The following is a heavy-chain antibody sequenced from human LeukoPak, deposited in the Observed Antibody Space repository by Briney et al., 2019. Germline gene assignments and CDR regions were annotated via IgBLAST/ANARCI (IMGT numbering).Heavy chain of an antibody. CDR1: GYNFTSYY. D-gene: IGHD2-21*02. CDR2: INPSGGST. J-gene: IGHJ4*02. CDR3: ARGAVPHHIVVVTAIRSPFDS. Sequence: GASVKVSCKASGYNFTSYYIHWVRQAPGQGLEWIGMINPSGGSTNYAQKFQDRVAMTRDTSTSTIYMGFSSLRSEDTAVYYCARGAVPHHIVVVTAIRSPFDSWGQGTLVTVSS. V-gene: IGHV1-46*01.